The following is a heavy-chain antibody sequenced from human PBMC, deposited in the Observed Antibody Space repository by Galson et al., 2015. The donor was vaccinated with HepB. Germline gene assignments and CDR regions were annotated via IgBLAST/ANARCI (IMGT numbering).Heavy chain of an antibody. CDR1: GFTFSSYA. CDR2: ISGSGGST. J-gene: IGHJ6*03. CDR3: AKVEGYCSSTSCSLYYYYMDV. V-gene: IGHV3-23*01. D-gene: IGHD2-2*01. Sequence: SLRLSCAASGFTFSSYAMSWVRQAPGKGLEWVSAISGSGGSTYYADSVKGRFTISRDNSKNTLYLQMNSLRAEDTAVYYCAKVEGYCSSTSCSLYYYYMDVWGKGTTVTVSS.